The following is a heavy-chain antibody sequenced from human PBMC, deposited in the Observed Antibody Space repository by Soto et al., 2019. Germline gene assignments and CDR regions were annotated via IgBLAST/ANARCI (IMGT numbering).Heavy chain of an antibody. CDR2: ISSNGGST. CDR1: GFTFSSYA. J-gene: IGHJ3*02. D-gene: IGHD2-15*01. V-gene: IGHV3-64D*06. CDR3: VKDGVNCSGGSCYFLASDAFDI. Sequence: XGSLRLSCSASGFTFSSYAMHWVRQAPGKGLEYVSAISSNGGSTYYADSVKGRFTISRDNSKNTLYLQMSSLRAEDTAVYYCVKDGVNCSGGSCYFLASDAFDIWGQGTMVTVSS.